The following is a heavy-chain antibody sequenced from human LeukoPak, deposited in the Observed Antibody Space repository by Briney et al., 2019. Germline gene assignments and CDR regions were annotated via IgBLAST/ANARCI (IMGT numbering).Heavy chain of an antibody. CDR1: GFTFSDYW. V-gene: IGHV3-30*02. J-gene: IGHJ4*02. D-gene: IGHD6-6*01. CDR2: IRYDESNK. Sequence: GGSLRLSCAASGFTFSDYWMSWVRQAPGKGLEWVAFIRYDESNKYYADSVKGRFTISRDNSKNTLYLQMNSLRAEDTAVYYCAKGRRNFDYWGQGTLVTVSS. CDR3: AKGRRNFDY.